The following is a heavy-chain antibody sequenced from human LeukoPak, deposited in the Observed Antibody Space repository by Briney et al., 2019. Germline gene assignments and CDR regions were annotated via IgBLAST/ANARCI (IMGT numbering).Heavy chain of an antibody. V-gene: IGHV3-21*01. CDR2: ISKSNSYI. Sequence: GGSLRLSCAASGFTFSSYSMNWVRQAPGKGLEWVSSISKSNSYIYYADSVKGRFTISRDNAKNSLYLQMNSLRAEDTAVYYCARGRDYGDFEIDYWGQGTLVTVSS. CDR3: ARGRDYGDFEIDY. D-gene: IGHD4-17*01. J-gene: IGHJ4*02. CDR1: GFTFSSYS.